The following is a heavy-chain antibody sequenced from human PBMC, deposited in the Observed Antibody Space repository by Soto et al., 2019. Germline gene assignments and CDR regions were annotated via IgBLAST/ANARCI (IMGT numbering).Heavy chain of an antibody. D-gene: IGHD2-15*01. V-gene: IGHV4-34*01. J-gene: IGHJ5*02. CDR1: GGSFSCYY. CDR2: INHSGST. Sequence: PSETLSLTCAVYGGSFSCYYWIWIRQPPGKGLEWIGEINHSGSTNYNPSLKSRVTISVDTSKNQFSLKLSSVTAADTAVYYCARGVVVVAATLHWFDPWGQGTLVTVSS. CDR3: ARGVVVVAATLHWFDP.